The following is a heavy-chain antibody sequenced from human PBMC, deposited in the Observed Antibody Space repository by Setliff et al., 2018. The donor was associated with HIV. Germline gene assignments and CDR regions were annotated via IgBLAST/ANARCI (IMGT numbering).Heavy chain of an antibody. CDR1: GASINSHY. V-gene: IGHV4-59*08. CDR2: VFYTGTT. Sequence: SETLSLTCSVSGASINSHYWSWVRQPPGKGLEWIWYVFYTGTTTYNTSLKSRVTISVDRSQNQFFLKLKSVTATDTAVYYCARHARYGVFLWGQGSRVTVSS. J-gene: IGHJ4*02. D-gene: IGHD5-18*01. CDR3: ARHARYGVFL.